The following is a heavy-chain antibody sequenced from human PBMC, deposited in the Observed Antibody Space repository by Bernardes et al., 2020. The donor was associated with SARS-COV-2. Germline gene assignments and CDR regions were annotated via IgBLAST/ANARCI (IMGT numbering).Heavy chain of an antibody. CDR2: IYTSGST. CDR3: ARGSVHDFWSGYGWFDP. V-gene: IGHV4-4*07. CDR1: GGSISSYY. J-gene: IGHJ5*02. D-gene: IGHD3-3*01. Sequence: SETLYLTCTVSGGSISSYYWSWIRQPAGKGLEWIGRIYTSGSTNYNPSLKSRVTMSVDTSKNQFSLKLRSVTAADTAVYYCARGSVHDFWSGYGWFDPWGQGTLVTVSS.